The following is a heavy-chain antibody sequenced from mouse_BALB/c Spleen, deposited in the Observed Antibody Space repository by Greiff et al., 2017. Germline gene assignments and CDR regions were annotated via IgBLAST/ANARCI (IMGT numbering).Heavy chain of an antibody. J-gene: IGHJ3*01. V-gene: IGHV1S56*01. Sequence: QVQLQQSGPELVKPGASVRISCKASGYTFTSYYMHWVKQRPGKGLEWIGWINLGNVNTKYNEKFKGKATLTADKSSSTAYMQLSSLTSEDSAVYFCARSTGNYGLAYWGQGTLVTVSA. CDR1: GYTFTSYY. D-gene: IGHD2-1*01. CDR3: ARSTGNYGLAY. CDR2: INLGNVNT.